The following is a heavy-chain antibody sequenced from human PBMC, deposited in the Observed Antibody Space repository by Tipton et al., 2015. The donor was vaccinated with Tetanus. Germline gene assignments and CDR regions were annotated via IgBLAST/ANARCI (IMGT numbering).Heavy chain of an antibody. CDR1: GFTFDDYA. CDR3: ARDGAPRITMVRGVVGDY. V-gene: IGHV3-33*08. Sequence: SLRLSCAASGFTFDDYAMHWVRQAPGKGLEWVAVIWYDGSNKFYADSVKGRFTISRDNSKNTLYLQMNSLRAEDTAVYHCARDGAPRITMVRGVVGDYWGQGTLVTVSS. CDR2: IWYDGSNK. J-gene: IGHJ4*02. D-gene: IGHD3-10*01.